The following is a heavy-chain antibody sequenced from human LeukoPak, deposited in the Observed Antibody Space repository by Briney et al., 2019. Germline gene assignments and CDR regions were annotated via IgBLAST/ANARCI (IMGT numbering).Heavy chain of an antibody. CDR2: ISSSSSYI. D-gene: IGHD3-10*01. Sequence: PGGSLRLSCAASGFTFSSYSMNWVRQAPGKGLEWVSSISSSSSYIYYADSVKGRFTISRDNAKNSQYLQMSSLRAEDTAVYYCASDEGRGYYFDYWGQGTLVTVSS. CDR1: GFTFSSYS. J-gene: IGHJ4*02. CDR3: ASDEGRGYYFDY. V-gene: IGHV3-21*01.